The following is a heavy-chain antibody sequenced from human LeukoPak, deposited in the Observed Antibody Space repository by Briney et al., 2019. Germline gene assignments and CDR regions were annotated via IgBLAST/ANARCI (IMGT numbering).Heavy chain of an antibody. CDR1: GGSISSYY. CDR3: ARTYYYDSSGYYYAYYFDY. D-gene: IGHD3-22*01. V-gene: IGHV4-59*08. Sequence: SETLSLTCTVSGGSISSYYWSWIRRPPGKGLEWIGYIYYSGSTNYNPSLKSRVTISVDTSKNQFSLKLSSATAADTAVYYCARTYYYDSSGYYYAYYFDYWGQGTLVTVSS. CDR2: IYYSGST. J-gene: IGHJ4*02.